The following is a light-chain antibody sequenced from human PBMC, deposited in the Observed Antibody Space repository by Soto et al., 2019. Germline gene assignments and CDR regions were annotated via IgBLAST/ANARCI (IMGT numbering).Light chain of an antibody. V-gene: IGLV2-8*01. J-gene: IGLJ3*02. CDR3: SAYAASNKFYLV. Sequence: QSALTQPPSASGSPGQSVTISCTGTSSDVGGYNYVSWYQQYPGRAPKLIIYEVTKRPSGVPDRCSGSKSGNTASLTVSGLQAEDEADYYCSAYAASNKFYLVFGGGTKLTVL. CDR1: SSDVGGYNY. CDR2: EVT.